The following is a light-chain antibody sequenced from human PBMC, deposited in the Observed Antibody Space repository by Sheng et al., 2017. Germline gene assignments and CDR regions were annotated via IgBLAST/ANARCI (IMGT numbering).Light chain of an antibody. J-gene: IGLJ3*02. Sequence: YELTQPPSVSVSPGQTARITCSGDALPKQYAYWYQQKPGQAPVLVIYKDSERPSGIPERFSGSSSGTTVTLTISGVQAEDEADYYCQSADSSGTWVFGGGTKLTVL. V-gene: IGLV3-25*03. CDR3: QSADSSGTWV. CDR1: ALPKQY. CDR2: KDS.